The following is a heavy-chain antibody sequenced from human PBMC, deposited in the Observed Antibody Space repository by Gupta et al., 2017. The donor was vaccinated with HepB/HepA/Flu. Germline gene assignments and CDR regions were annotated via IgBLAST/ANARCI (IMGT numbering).Heavy chain of an antibody. J-gene: IGHJ3*02. Sequence: QVQLVQSGAEVKKPGASVKVSCKASGYTFTSYGISWVRQAPGQGLEWMGWISAYNGNTNYAQKLQGRVTMTTDTSTSTAYMELRRLRSDDTAVYYCARAKYYDFWSGYLGAFDIWGQGTMVTVSS. D-gene: IGHD3-3*01. V-gene: IGHV1-18*01. CDR1: GYTFTSYG. CDR3: ARAKYYDFWSGYLGAFDI. CDR2: ISAYNGNT.